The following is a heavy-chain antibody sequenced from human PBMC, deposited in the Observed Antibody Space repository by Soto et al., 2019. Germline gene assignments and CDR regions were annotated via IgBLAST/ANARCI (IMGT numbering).Heavy chain of an antibody. V-gene: IGHV1-69*13. D-gene: IGHD3-22*01. J-gene: IGHJ4*02. CDR2: IIPVFQTA. CDR3: ARGGSGYTWFNEF. Sequence: GASVKVSCKASGVLVSSYPISWVRQVPGQGLEWMGGIIPVFQTASYTQRFQGRVTITADASTNTAYMELSSLRSEDTAIYDCARGGSGYTWFNEFWGQGTLVTVSS. CDR1: GVLVSSYP.